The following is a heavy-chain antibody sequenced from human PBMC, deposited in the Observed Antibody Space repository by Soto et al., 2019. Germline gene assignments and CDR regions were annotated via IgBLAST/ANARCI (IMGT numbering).Heavy chain of an antibody. J-gene: IGHJ4*02. D-gene: IGHD6-19*01. CDR1: GGSISSSSYY. CDR2: IYYSGST. CDR3: ASWLKTSGWYVLLEGSFDY. Sequence: SETLSLTCTVSGGSISSSSYYWGWIRQPPGKGLEWIGSIYYSGSTYYNPSLKSRVTISRDNAKNSLYLQMNSLRAEDTAVYYCASWLKTSGWYVLLEGSFDYWGQGTLVTVS. V-gene: IGHV4-39*01.